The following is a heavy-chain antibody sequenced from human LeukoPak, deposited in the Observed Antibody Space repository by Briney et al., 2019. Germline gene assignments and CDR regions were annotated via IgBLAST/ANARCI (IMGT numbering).Heavy chain of an antibody. D-gene: IGHD3-22*01. V-gene: IGHV1-2*06. J-gene: IGHJ4*02. CDR3: ARDSYYYDSSGYYDFDY. CDR2: INPNSGGT. CDR1: GYTFTGYY. Sequence: ASVKVSCKVSGYTFTGYYMHWVRQAPGQGLEWMGRINPNSGGTNYAQKFQGRVTMTRDTSISTAYMELSRLRSDDTAVYYCARDSYYYDSSGYYDFDYWGQGTLVTVSS.